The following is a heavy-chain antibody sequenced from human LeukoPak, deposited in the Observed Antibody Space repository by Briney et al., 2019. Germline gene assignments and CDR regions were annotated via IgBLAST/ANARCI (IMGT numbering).Heavy chain of an antibody. CDR3: AKFFRRGYSYGQKGAFDI. J-gene: IGHJ3*02. D-gene: IGHD5-18*01. Sequence: GGSLRLSCAASGFTFSSYAMHWVRRAPGKGLEWVAVISYDGSNKYYADSVKGRFTISRDNSKNTLYLQMNSMRAEDTAVYYCAKFFRRGYSYGQKGAFDIWGQGTMVTVSS. V-gene: IGHV3-30*04. CDR2: ISYDGSNK. CDR1: GFTFSSYA.